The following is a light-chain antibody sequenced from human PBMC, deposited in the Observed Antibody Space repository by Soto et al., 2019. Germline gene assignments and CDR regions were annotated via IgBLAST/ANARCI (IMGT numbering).Light chain of an antibody. CDR1: QSLLHSNGYNY. J-gene: IGKJ4*02. CDR3: MQALQTPLT. CDR2: LGS. Sequence: DIVMTQSPLSLPVTPGEPASISCRSSQSLLHSNGYNYLDWYLQKPGQSPQLLIYLGSNRASGVPDRFSGSGYGTEFTLKISRVEAEDVGFYYCMQALQTPLTFGGGTKVEIK. V-gene: IGKV2-28*01.